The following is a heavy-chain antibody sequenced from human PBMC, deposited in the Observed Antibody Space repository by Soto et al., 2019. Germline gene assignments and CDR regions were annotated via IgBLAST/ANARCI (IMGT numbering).Heavy chain of an antibody. V-gene: IGHV1-18*04. CDR1: GYTFTTYS. D-gene: IGHD6-19*01. J-gene: IGHJ4*02. CDR2: ISVYGGNT. CDR3: ARVYSSAHRPAVLNY. Sequence: QVQLAQSGAELKKPGASVKVSCKASGYTFTTYSISWVRQAPGQGLEWMGWISVYGGNTRYAQKFQDRVIMTTDTSTGTAYMELRSLRSDDTAVYYCARVYSSAHRPAVLNYWGRGTLITVSS.